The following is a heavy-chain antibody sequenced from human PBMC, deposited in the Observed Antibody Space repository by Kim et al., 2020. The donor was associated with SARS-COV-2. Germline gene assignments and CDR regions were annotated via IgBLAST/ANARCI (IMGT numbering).Heavy chain of an antibody. CDR2: IKQDGSDK. CDR3: ASQASSNWAQYYFDY. V-gene: IGHV3-7*03. Sequence: GSLRLSCAASGFIFTSSNYWMSWVRQAPGKGLEWVANIKQDGSDKYYVDSVKGRFTISRDNAKNSLYLQMNSLRAEDTAVYYCASQASSNWAQYYFDYWGQGTLVTVSS. CDR1: GFIFTSSNYW. J-gene: IGHJ4*02. D-gene: IGHD6-13*01.